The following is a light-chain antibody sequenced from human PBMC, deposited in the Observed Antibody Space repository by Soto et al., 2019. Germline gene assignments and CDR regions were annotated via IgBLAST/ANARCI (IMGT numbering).Light chain of an antibody. CDR2: DVS. CDR3: CSYAGSYTFV. V-gene: IGLV2-11*01. Sequence: QSVLTQPRSVSGSPGQSVTLSCTGTISDVGGYNFVSWYQQHPGKAPKLMIYDVSKRPSGVPDRFSGSKSDNTASLTISGLQAEDEADYYCCSYAGSYTFVFGGGTKVTVL. CDR1: ISDVGGYNF. J-gene: IGLJ3*02.